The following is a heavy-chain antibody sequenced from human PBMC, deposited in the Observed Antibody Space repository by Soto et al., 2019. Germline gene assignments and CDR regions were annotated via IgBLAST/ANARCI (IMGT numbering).Heavy chain of an antibody. Sequence: PSETLSLTCTVSGGSMSRYYWTWIRQPPGKGLEWIGNIHYTGSTNYNPSLKSRVTILLGTSTSQFSLKVSSVTAADTAVYYCARDLTISSTDGRLDPWGRGTLVTVSS. CDR2: IHYTGST. D-gene: IGHD1-1*01. V-gene: IGHV4-59*01. CDR3: ARDLTISSTDGRLDP. J-gene: IGHJ5*02. CDR1: GGSMSRYY.